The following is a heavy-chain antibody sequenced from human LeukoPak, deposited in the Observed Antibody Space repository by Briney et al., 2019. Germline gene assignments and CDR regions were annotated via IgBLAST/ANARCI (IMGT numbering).Heavy chain of an antibody. CDR2: ISPSGGST. V-gene: IGHV1-46*01. CDR1: GYTFTSYY. D-gene: IGHD6-13*01. J-gene: IGHJ4*02. CDR3: ARVDSRGAATPFDY. Sequence: ASVKVSCKASGYTFTSYYMHWVRQAPGQGLEWMGIISPSGGSTSYAQKFQGRVTMTRDTSTSTVYMELRSPRSDDTAVYYCARVDSRGAATPFDYWGQGTLVTVSS.